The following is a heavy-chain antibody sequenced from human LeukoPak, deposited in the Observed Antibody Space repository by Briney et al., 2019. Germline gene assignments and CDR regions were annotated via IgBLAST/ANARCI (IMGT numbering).Heavy chain of an antibody. J-gene: IGHJ4*02. CDR2: IKEDGSEK. V-gene: IGHV3-7*01. Sequence: GGSLRLSCTASGFTFNRDWTAWIRQAPGKGLEWVANIKEDGSEKNYVDSVKGRFTISRDNAENSVYLQMNDLRAEDTAVYYCAKDSLGMVLYYFDYWGQGTLVTVSS. CDR3: AKDSLGMVLYYFDY. D-gene: IGHD4/OR15-4a*01. CDR1: GFTFNRDW.